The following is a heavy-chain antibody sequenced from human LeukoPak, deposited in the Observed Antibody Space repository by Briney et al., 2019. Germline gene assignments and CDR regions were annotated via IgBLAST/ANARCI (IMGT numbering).Heavy chain of an antibody. Sequence: PGGSLRLSCAASGSTFSSYWMHWVRQAPGKGLVWVSRINSDGSSTSYADSVKGRFTISRDNAKNTLYLQMNSLRAEDTAVYYCASSSYYSPDAFDIWGQGTMVTVSS. CDR1: GSTFSSYW. CDR3: ASSSYYSPDAFDI. D-gene: IGHD1-26*01. J-gene: IGHJ3*02. V-gene: IGHV3-74*01. CDR2: INSDGSST.